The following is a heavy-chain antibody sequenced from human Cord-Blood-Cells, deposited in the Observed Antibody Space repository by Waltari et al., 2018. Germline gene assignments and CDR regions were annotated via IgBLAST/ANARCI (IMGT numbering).Heavy chain of an antibody. D-gene: IGHD3-10*01. V-gene: IGHV4-38-2*02. CDR1: GYSISSGTY. Sequence: QVQLQASGPGLVKPSETLSLTCTVSGYSISSGTYWGWIRQPPGKGLEWIGSIYHSGSPYYNPSLKSRVTISVDTSKNQFSLKLSSVTAADTAVYYCARDARMVRGVITPIDYWGQGTLVTVSS. CDR3: ARDARMVRGVITPIDY. CDR2: IYHSGSP. J-gene: IGHJ4*02.